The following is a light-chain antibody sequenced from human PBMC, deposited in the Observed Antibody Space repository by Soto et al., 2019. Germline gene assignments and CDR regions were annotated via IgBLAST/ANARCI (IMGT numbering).Light chain of an antibody. V-gene: IGKV3-15*01. CDR1: QSISSR. Sequence: ETVITQSPSTLSVSPGERATLSCRASQSISSRLAWYRQKPGQAPRLLIYDASPRATGVPARFSGSGSGTEFTLTISSLQSEDLAVYHCQEYNNWPAITFGQGTRLEI. CDR2: DAS. J-gene: IGKJ5*01. CDR3: QEYNNWPAIT.